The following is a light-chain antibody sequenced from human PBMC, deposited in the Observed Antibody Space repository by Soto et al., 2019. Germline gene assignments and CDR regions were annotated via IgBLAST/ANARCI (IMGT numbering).Light chain of an antibody. CDR1: ASTIGRNY. V-gene: IGLV1-47*01. CDR2: RNS. CDR3: AAWDDNLSGLYV. J-gene: IGLJ1*01. Sequence: QSVLTQSPSASGTPWQRVTISCSGGASTIGRNYVYWYQQLPGTAPKLLIYRNSQRPSGVPDRFSGSKSGTSASLAISGLRSEDEADYYCAAWDDNLSGLYVFGAGTKVTVL.